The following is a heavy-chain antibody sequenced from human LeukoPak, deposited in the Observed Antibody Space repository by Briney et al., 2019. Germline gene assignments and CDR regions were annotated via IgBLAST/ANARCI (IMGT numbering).Heavy chain of an antibody. CDR2: IYYSGNT. Sequence: PSETLSLTCTVSGGSISSSSYYWGWIRQPPGKELEWIGSIYYSGNTYYNPSLKSRVTISVDTSKNQFSLKLSSVTAADSAVYYCARAPSYSSGLFDYWGQGTLVTVSS. V-gene: IGHV4-39*07. CDR3: ARAPSYSSGLFDY. CDR1: GGSISSSSYY. D-gene: IGHD6-19*01. J-gene: IGHJ4*02.